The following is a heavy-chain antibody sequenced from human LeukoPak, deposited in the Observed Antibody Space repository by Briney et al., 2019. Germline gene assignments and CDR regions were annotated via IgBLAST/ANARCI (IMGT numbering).Heavy chain of an antibody. V-gene: IGHV4-59*12. J-gene: IGHJ3*02. CDR1: GGSISSYY. Sequence: SETLSLTCTVSGGSISSYYWSWIRQPPGKGLEWIGYIYYSGSTYYNPSLKSRVTISVDRSKNQFSLKLSSVTAADTAVYYCARDVKTGAFDIWGQGTMVTVSS. CDR2: IYYSGST. D-gene: IGHD1-14*01. CDR3: ARDVKTGAFDI.